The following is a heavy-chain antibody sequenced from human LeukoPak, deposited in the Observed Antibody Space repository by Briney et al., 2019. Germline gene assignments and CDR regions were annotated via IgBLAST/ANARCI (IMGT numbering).Heavy chain of an antibody. D-gene: IGHD3-22*01. J-gene: IGHJ3*02. Sequence: SETLSLTCTVSGGSISSYYWSWIRQPPGKGLEWIGYIYYSGSTNYNPSLKSRVTISVDTSKNQFSLKLSSVTAADTAVYYCVYYDSSSGAFDIWGQGTMVTVPS. CDR1: GGSISSYY. CDR2: IYYSGST. CDR3: VYYDSSSGAFDI. V-gene: IGHV4-59*01.